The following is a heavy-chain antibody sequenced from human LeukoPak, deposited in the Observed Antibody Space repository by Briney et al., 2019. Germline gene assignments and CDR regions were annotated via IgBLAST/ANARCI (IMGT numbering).Heavy chain of an antibody. Sequence: GGSLRLSCAASGFTFSSYSMNWVRQAPGKGLEWVSSISSSSSHIYYADSVKGRFTISRDNAKNSLYLQMNSLRAEDTAVYYCARDRVGGDSSGYYEFVQWGQGTLVTVSS. CDR3: ARDRVGGDSSGYYEFVQ. V-gene: IGHV3-21*01. CDR2: ISSSSSHI. CDR1: GFTFSSYS. J-gene: IGHJ4*02. D-gene: IGHD3-22*01.